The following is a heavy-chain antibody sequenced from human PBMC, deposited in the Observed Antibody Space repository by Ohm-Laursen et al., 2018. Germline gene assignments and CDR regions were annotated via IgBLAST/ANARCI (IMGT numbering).Heavy chain of an antibody. V-gene: IGHV1-69*06. Sequence: GATVKISCKASGYTFTSYDINWVRQATGQGLEWMGGIIPIFGTANYAQKFQGRVTITADKSTSTAYMELSSLRSEDTAVYYCARDLDSHWFDPWGQGTLVTVSS. CDR3: ARDLDSHWFDP. CDR1: GYTFTSYD. J-gene: IGHJ5*02. D-gene: IGHD1-1*01. CDR2: IIPIFGTA.